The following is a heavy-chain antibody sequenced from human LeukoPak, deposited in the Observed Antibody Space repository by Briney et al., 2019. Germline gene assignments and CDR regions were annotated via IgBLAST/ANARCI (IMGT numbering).Heavy chain of an antibody. J-gene: IGHJ4*02. D-gene: IGHD3-10*01. Sequence: PSETLSLIGSVSGGSISSSYWSWIGQPPGKGLEWFGNIHYTGSTQSNPSLKRRATISLDTSKTLFSLKLRSVTAEDPAICSCARDRWGGAGSYFDYWGQGILVTVSS. CDR3: ARDRWGGAGSYFDY. V-gene: IGHV4-59*01. CDR2: IHYTGST. CDR1: GGSISSSY.